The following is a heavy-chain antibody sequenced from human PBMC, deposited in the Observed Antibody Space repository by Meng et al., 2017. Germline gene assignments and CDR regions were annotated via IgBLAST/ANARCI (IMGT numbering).Heavy chain of an antibody. J-gene: IGHJ4*02. D-gene: IGHD3-10*01. V-gene: IGHV2-5*02. CDR3: AHSYGSNFDY. CDR1: GFSPSSSGVG. Sequence: FKEPGPPPGQPTQPLTLSFTFSGFSPSSSGVGVGWIRQPPGKALEWLALIYWDDDKRYSPSLKSRLTITKDTSKNQVVLTMTNMDPVDTATYYCAHSYGSNFDYWGQGTLVTVSS. CDR2: IYWDDDK.